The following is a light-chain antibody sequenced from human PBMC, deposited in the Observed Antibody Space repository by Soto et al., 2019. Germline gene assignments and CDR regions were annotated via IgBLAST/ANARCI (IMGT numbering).Light chain of an antibody. V-gene: IGKV3-11*01. Sequence: EIVLTQSPATLSFSPGXRATLSCRASQNVANYLDWYQQKPGQAPRLLIYESSHRATGIAASFSGSGSGSDFTVTISSLEPEDFGVYYCLQSCKCPQTFGQGAKLDIK. CDR3: LQSCKCPQT. CDR2: ESS. J-gene: IGKJ1*01. CDR1: QNVANY.